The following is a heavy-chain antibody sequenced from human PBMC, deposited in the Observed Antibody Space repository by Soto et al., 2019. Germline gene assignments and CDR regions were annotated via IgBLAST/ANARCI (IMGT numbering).Heavy chain of an antibody. J-gene: IGHJ6*02. CDR3: ARETVTTGWYYYGMDV. Sequence: QVQLVKSGAEVKKPGASVKVSCKASGYTFTSYGIIWVRPAPGQGLEWMGWIRAYNGNTNYAQKLQGRVTMTTDTATITAYMELRGLRSDDTAVYYCARETVTTGWYYYGMDVWGQGTTVTDSS. CDR2: IRAYNGNT. CDR1: GYTFTSYG. V-gene: IGHV1-18*01. D-gene: IGHD4-17*01.